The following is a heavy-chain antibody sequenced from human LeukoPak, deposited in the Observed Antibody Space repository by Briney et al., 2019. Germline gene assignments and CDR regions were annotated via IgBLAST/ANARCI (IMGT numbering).Heavy chain of an antibody. CDR3: AIGRYCSSTSCRNWFDP. Sequence: SVKVSCKASGGTFSSYAISWVRQAPGQGLEWMGGIIPIFGTANYAQKFQGRVTITTDESTSTAYMELSSLRSEDTAVYYCAIGRYCSSTSCRNWFDPWGQGTLVTVSS. D-gene: IGHD2-2*01. CDR1: GGTFSSYA. J-gene: IGHJ5*02. V-gene: IGHV1-69*05. CDR2: IIPIFGTA.